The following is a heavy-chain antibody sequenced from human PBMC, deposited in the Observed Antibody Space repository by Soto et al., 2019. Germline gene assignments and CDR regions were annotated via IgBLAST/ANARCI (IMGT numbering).Heavy chain of an antibody. CDR2: IYYSGST. CDR3: ARGYCSGGSCYSGYFDY. CDR1: GGSISSGGYY. J-gene: IGHJ4*02. D-gene: IGHD2-15*01. Sequence: SETLSLTCAVSGGSISSGGYYWSWIRQHPGKGLEWIGYIYYSGSTYYNPSLKSRVTISVDTSKNQFSLKLSSVTAADTAVYYCARGYCSGGSCYSGYFDYWGQGTLVTVSS. V-gene: IGHV4-31*11.